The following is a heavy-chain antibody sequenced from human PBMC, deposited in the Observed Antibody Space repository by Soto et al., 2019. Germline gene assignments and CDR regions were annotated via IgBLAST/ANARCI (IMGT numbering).Heavy chain of an antibody. V-gene: IGHV3-7*03. D-gene: IGHD3-3*01. CDR1: GFTFSSYW. CDR3: ARSRYYDFWSGYYTFYAFDI. Sequence: EVQLVESGGGLVQPGGSLRLSCAASGFTFSSYWMSWVRQAPGKGLEWVANIKQDGSEKYYVDSVKGRFTISRDNAKNSLYLQMNSLRAEDTAVYYCARSRYYDFWSGYYTFYAFDIWGQGTMVTVSS. J-gene: IGHJ3*02. CDR2: IKQDGSEK.